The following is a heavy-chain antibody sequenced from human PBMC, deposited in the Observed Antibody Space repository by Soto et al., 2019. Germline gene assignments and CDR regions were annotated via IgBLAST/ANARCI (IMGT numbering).Heavy chain of an antibody. CDR1: GYTFTDYW. CDR2: IYPGDSDT. CDR3: ARHISTFRYYYYAMDV. J-gene: IGHJ6*02. Sequence: PGESLKISCKGSGYTFTDYWIGWVRQLPGKGLEWMGIIYPGDSDTRYSPSFQGHVTITVDKSTNTAYLQWNTLRASDTAMYYCARHISTFRYYYYAMDVWGQGTTVTVYS. D-gene: IGHD2-2*01. V-gene: IGHV5-51*01.